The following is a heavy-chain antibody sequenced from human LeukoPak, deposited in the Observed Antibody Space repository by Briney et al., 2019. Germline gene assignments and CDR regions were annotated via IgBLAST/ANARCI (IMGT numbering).Heavy chain of an antibody. V-gene: IGHV4-39*07. CDR3: ARGLGYSSSWRF. CDR2: IYYSGST. J-gene: IGHJ1*01. D-gene: IGHD6-13*01. Sequence: SETLSLTCTVSGGSISSSSYYWGWIRQPPGKGLEWIGSIYYSGSTYYNPSLKSRVTISVDTSKNQFSLKLSSVTAADTAVYYCARGLGYSSSWRFWGQGTLVTVSS. CDR1: GGSISSSSYY.